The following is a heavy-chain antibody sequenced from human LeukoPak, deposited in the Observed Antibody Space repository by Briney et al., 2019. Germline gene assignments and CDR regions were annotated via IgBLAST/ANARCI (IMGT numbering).Heavy chain of an antibody. V-gene: IGHV4-30-4*01. J-gene: IGHJ6*02. D-gene: IGHD2-2*01. CDR2: IYYSGST. CDR1: GGSFSSGDYY. CDR3: ARDRTPSYSYYGMDV. Sequence: SQTLSLTCTVSGGSFSSGDYYWSWIRQPPGKGLEWIGYIYYSGSTYYNPSLKSRVNISVDTSKNQFSLKLSSVTAADTAVYCCARDRTPSYSYYGMDVWGQGTTVTVSS.